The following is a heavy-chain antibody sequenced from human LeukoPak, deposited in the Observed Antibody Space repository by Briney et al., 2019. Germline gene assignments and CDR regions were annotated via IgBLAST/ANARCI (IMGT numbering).Heavy chain of an antibody. Sequence: GGSLRLSCAASGFTFSTYSMNWVRQAPGKGLEWVSYISSSGSLIHDSDSVKGRFTISRDNSKNTLCLQMNSLRAEDTAVYYCAKEIWPTVTTPGHTHFDYWGQGTLVTVSS. V-gene: IGHV3-48*01. CDR2: ISSSGSLI. J-gene: IGHJ4*02. D-gene: IGHD4-17*01. CDR3: AKEIWPTVTTPGHTHFDY. CDR1: GFTFSTYS.